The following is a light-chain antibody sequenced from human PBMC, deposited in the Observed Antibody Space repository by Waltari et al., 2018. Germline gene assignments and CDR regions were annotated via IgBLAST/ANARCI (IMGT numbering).Light chain of an antibody. Sequence: QQKPGRSPVLVIYQDDKRPSGIPERFSGSNAANTATLTTSGTQAVDEADYYCQAWDSSTGTGVFGTGTKVTVL. V-gene: IGLV3-1*01. J-gene: IGLJ1*01. CDR3: QAWDSSTGTGV. CDR2: QDD.